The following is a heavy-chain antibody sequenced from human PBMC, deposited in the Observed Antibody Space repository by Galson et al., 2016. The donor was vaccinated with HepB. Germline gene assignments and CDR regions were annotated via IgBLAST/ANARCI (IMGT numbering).Heavy chain of an antibody. J-gene: IGHJ5*02. Sequence: TLSLTCTVSGGSIRSGGYYWSWIRQHPGKGLEWIGNIYYSGSTYYNPSLKSRVTISVDTSKNQFSLKLSSLTAADTAVYFCARVKDLGYDSSGYRAFDTWGQGTLVTVSS. CDR2: IYYSGST. CDR1: GGSIRSGGYY. D-gene: IGHD3-22*01. CDR3: ARVKDLGYDSSGYRAFDT. V-gene: IGHV4-31*03.